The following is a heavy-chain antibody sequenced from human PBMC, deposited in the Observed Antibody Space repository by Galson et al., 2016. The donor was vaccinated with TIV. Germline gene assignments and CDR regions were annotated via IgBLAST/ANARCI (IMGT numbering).Heavy chain of an antibody. CDR3: ARERGPRYCDSTSCYGYYGFDV. J-gene: IGHJ6*02. CDR2: INPHSGGT. CDR1: GYTFTHYF. V-gene: IGHV1-2*05. D-gene: IGHD2-2*01. Sequence: SVKVSCKASGYTFTHYFVHWVRQAPGQGLEWMGRINPHSGGTDYAPKFQGRVTMTRDTSISIPYMDLSGLKSDDTVVYYWARERGPRYCDSTSCYGYYGFDVWGQGTTVTVSS.